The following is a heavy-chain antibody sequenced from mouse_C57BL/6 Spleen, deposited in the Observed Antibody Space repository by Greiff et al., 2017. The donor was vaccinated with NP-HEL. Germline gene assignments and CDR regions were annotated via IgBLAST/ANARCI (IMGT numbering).Heavy chain of an antibody. CDR3: ARFTTVVAPYAMDY. CDR2: IYPRSGNT. CDR1: GYTFTSYG. D-gene: IGHD1-1*01. Sequence: QVHVKQSGAELARPGASVKLSCKASGYTFTSYGISWVKQRTGQGLEWIGEIYPRSGNTYYNEKFKGKATLTADKSSSTAYMELRSLTSEDSAVYFCARFTTVVAPYAMDYWGQGTSVTVSS. V-gene: IGHV1-81*01. J-gene: IGHJ4*01.